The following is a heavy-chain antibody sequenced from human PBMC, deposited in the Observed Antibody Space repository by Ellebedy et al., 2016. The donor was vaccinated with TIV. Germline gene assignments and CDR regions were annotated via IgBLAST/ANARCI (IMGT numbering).Heavy chain of an antibody. CDR1: GGSVSRFS. CDR2: FFFCGDT. J-gene: IGHJ6*02. Sequence: SETLSLXXTVSGGSVSRFSWTWIRQVPGKGLEWIGYFFFCGDTEYNPSFKSRVTMSVDTSKNLFFLNMTSMTAADTAIYYCVRFDYDVEGYYGLDVWGQGTTVIVS. V-gene: IGHV4-59*02. CDR3: VRFDYDVEGYYGLDV. D-gene: IGHD3-16*01.